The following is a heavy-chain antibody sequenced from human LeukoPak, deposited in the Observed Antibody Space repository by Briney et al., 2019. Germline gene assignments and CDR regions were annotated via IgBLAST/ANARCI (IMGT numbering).Heavy chain of an antibody. J-gene: IGHJ6*03. D-gene: IGHD2-15*01. CDR3: ARDGSGVDYYYMDV. CDR2: INPNSGGT. Sequence: GASVKVSCKASGYTFTGYYMHWVRQAPGQGPEWMGWINPNSGGTNYAQKFQGRVTMTRDTSISTAYMELSRLRSDDTAVYYCARDGSGVDYYYMDVWGKGTTVTVSS. CDR1: GYTFTGYY. V-gene: IGHV1-2*02.